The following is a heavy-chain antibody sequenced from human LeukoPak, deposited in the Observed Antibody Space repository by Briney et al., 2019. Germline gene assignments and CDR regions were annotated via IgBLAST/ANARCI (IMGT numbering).Heavy chain of an antibody. D-gene: IGHD3-10*01. CDR3: ARASYGSGSRHDAFDI. Sequence: SETLSLTCAVYGGSFSGYYWSWIRQPPGKGLEWIGEINHSGSTNYNPSLKSRVTISVDTSKNQFSLKLSSVTAADTAVCYCARASYGSGSRHDAFDIWGQGTMVTVSS. J-gene: IGHJ3*02. CDR1: GGSFSGYY. CDR2: INHSGST. V-gene: IGHV4-34*01.